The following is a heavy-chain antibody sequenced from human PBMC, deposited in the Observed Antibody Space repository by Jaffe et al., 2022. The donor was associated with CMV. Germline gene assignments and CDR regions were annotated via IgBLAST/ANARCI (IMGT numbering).Heavy chain of an antibody. D-gene: IGHD6-19*01. CDR2: IRSKAYGGTT. Sequence: EVQLVESGGGLVQPGRSLRLSCTASGFTFGDYAMSWVRQAPGKGLEWVGFIRSKAYGGTTEYAASVKGRFTISRDDSKSIAYLQMNSLKTEDTAVYYCTRDRERYSSGWYHLYYFDYWGQGTLVTVSS. CDR3: TRDRERYSSGWYHLYYFDY. V-gene: IGHV3-49*04. CDR1: GFTFGDYA. J-gene: IGHJ4*02.